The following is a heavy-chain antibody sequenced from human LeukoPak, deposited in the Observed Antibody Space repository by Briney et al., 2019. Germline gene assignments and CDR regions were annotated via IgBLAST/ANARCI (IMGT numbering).Heavy chain of an antibody. CDR1: GFTFSSYS. Sequence: GGSLRPSCAASGFTFSSYSMNWVRQAPGKGLEWVSSISSSSSYIYYADSVKGRFTISRDNAKNSLYLQMNSLRAEDTAVYYCARDALIVVVPAAISYDYYYGMDVWGQGTTVTVSS. V-gene: IGHV3-21*01. D-gene: IGHD2-2*02. CDR3: ARDALIVVVPAAISYDYYYGMDV. J-gene: IGHJ6*02. CDR2: ISSSSSYI.